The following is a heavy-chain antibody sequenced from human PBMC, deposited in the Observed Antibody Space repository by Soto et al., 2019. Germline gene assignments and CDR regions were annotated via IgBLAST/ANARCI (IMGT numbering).Heavy chain of an antibody. CDR3: ARRGVVAASGRYYYYYGMDV. CDR2: ISGSGGST. D-gene: IGHD2-15*01. V-gene: IGHV3-23*01. J-gene: IGHJ6*02. Sequence: EVQLLESGGGLVQPGGSLRLSCAASGFTFSSYAMSWVRQAPGKGLEWVSAISGSGGSTYYADSVKGRFTISRDNSKNTLYLQMNSLRAEDTAVYYCARRGVVAASGRYYYYYGMDVWGQGTTVTVSS. CDR1: GFTFSSYA.